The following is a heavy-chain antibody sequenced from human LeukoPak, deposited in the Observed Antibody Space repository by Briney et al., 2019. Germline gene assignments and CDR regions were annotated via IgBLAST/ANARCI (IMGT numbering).Heavy chain of an antibody. V-gene: IGHV4-31*03. D-gene: IGHD3-22*01. CDR1: GGSISSGGYY. Sequence: SETLSLTCTVSGGSISSGGYYWSWIRQHPGKGLEWIGYIYYSGSTYYNPSLKSRVTISVDTSKNQFSLKLSSVTAADTAVYYCARTQCYDSSGSSYYFDYWGQGTLVTVSS. J-gene: IGHJ4*02. CDR3: ARTQCYDSSGSSYYFDY. CDR2: IYYSGST.